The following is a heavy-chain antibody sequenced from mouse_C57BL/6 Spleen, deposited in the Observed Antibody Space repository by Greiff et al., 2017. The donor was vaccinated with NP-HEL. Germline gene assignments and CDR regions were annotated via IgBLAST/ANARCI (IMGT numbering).Heavy chain of an antibody. CDR2: INPSSGST. V-gene: IGHV1-7*01. J-gene: IGHJ3*01. CDR3: ARGRLGLGAWFAY. CDR1: GYTFTSYW. D-gene: IGHD4-1*01. Sequence: VQLVESGAELAKPGASVKLSCKASGYTFTSYWMHWVKQRPGQGLEWIGYINPSSGSTKYNQKFKDKATLTADKSSSTAYMQLSSLTYEDSAVYYCARGRLGLGAWFAYWGQVTLVTVSA.